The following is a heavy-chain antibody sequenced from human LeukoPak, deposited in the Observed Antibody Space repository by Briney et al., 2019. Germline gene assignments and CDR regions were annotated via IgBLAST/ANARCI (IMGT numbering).Heavy chain of an antibody. D-gene: IGHD6-6*01. Sequence: PGRSLRLSCTASGFTFGDYAMHWVRQVPGKGLEWVSRISWNSGSIDYGDSVKGRFSISRDNAKNSLYLQMNSLRAEDTALYFCAKDSSSSNYYYGMDVWGQGTTVTVSS. CDR3: AKDSSSSNYYYGMDV. V-gene: IGHV3-9*01. CDR2: ISWNSGSI. J-gene: IGHJ6*02. CDR1: GFTFGDYA.